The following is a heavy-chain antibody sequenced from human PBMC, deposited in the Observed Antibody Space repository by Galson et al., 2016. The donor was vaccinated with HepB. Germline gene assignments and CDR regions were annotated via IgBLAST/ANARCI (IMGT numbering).Heavy chain of an antibody. V-gene: IGHV3-23*01. Sequence: SLRLSCAASGFIFSNYAMGWVRQVPGKGLEWVSGMSGGGDNRYYAASVKGRFTISRDSSRNTMYLQMNSLRAEDTAVYYCARDPARWADYDSSGSFDYWGQGTLVTVSS. CDR1: GFIFSNYA. CDR2: MSGGGDNR. D-gene: IGHD3-22*01. CDR3: ARDPARWADYDSSGSFDY. J-gene: IGHJ4*02.